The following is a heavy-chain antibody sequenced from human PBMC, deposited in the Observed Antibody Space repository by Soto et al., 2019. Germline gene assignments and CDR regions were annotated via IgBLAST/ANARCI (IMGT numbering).Heavy chain of an antibody. D-gene: IGHD3-3*01. Sequence: QVQLVESGGGVVQPGRSLRLSCAASGFTFSSYAMHWVRQAPGKGLEWVAVISYDASNKYYADSVKGRFTISRDNSKNTLYLQMNSLRAEDTAVYYCARDPAITIFGVVIRPNWFDPWGQGTLVTVSS. CDR3: ARDPAITIFGVVIRPNWFDP. CDR2: ISYDASNK. V-gene: IGHV3-30-3*01. J-gene: IGHJ5*02. CDR1: GFTFSSYA.